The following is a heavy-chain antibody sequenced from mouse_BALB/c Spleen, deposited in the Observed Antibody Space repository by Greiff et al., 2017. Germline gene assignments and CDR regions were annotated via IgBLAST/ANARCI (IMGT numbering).Heavy chain of an antibody. CDR2: INPGSGGT. V-gene: IGHV1-54*01. Sequence: VKLMESGAELVRPGTSVKVSCKASGYAFTNYLIEWVKQRPGQGLEWIGVINPGSGGTNYNEKFKGKATLTADKSSSTAYMQLSSLTSDDSAVYFCAREDRYDTAMDYWGQGTSVTVSS. D-gene: IGHD2-14*01. CDR1: GYAFTNYL. J-gene: IGHJ4*01. CDR3: AREDRYDTAMDY.